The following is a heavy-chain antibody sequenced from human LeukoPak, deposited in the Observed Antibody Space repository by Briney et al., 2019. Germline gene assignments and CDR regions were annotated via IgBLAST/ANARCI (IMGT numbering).Heavy chain of an antibody. J-gene: IGHJ4*02. D-gene: IGHD1-26*01. Sequence: KPGGSLRLSCAASGFTFSDYYMSWIRQAPGKGLEWVSYISSSGSTIYYADSVEGRFTISRDNAKNSLYLQMNSLRAEDTAVYYCARVARIVGATSLDYWGQGTLVTVSS. V-gene: IGHV3-11*01. CDR3: ARVARIVGATSLDY. CDR2: ISSSGSTI. CDR1: GFTFSDYY.